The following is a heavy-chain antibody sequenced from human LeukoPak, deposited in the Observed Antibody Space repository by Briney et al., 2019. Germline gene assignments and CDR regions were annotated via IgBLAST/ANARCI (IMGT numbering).Heavy chain of an antibody. CDR2: IYTSGST. V-gene: IGHV4-4*07. CDR3: ARSGTAAATFY. CDR1: GDSISGYF. Sequence: PSETLSLTCTVSGDSISGYFWSWIRQPAGKGLEWIGRIYTSGSTNYNPSLKSRVTMSVDTSKNRLSLKLSSVTAADTAVHYCARSGTAAATFYWGQGTLVTVSS. J-gene: IGHJ4*02. D-gene: IGHD2-15*01.